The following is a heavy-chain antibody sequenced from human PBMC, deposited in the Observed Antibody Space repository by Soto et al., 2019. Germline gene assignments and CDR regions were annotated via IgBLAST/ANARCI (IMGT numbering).Heavy chain of an antibody. J-gene: IGHJ3*01. V-gene: IGHV4-31*03. CDR1: GGSITNDGSY. Sequence: QVQLQESGPGLVKPLETLSLTCTVSGGSITNDGSYWSWVRQHPGKGLEWIGYIYDAGTTYRNPSLKSRLSMSVATSRKRFSLEMTSVTAADTAVYYCARLYAGTDAFEAWGQGTMVTVSS. CDR2: IYDAGTT. D-gene: IGHD6-13*01. CDR3: ARLYAGTDAFEA.